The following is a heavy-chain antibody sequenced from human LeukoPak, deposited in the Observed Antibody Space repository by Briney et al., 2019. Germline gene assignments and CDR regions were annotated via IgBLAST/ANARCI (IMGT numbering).Heavy chain of an antibody. CDR3: ATASAVGAPHLAFDI. CDR2: FDPEDGET. Sequence: ASVKVSCKVSGYTLTELSMHWVRQAPGKGLEWMGGFDPEDGETIYAQKFQGRVTMTEDTSTDTAYMELSSLRSEDTAVYYCATASAVGAPHLAFDIWGQGTMVTVSS. V-gene: IGHV1-24*01. D-gene: IGHD1-26*01. CDR1: GYTLTELS. J-gene: IGHJ3*02.